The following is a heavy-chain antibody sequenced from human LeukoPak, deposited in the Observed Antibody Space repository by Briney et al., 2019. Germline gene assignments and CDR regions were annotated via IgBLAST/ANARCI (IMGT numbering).Heavy chain of an antibody. CDR3: ARQGATTVTTWFDP. J-gene: IGHJ5*02. V-gene: IGHV4-59*08. Sequence: SETLSLTCAVSGGSISSYYWSWIRQPPGKGLEWIGYIYYSGSTNYNPSLKSRVTISVDTSKNQFSLKPSSVTAADTAVYYCARQGATTVTTWFDPWGQGTLVTVSS. CDR2: IYYSGST. CDR1: GGSISSYY. D-gene: IGHD4-17*01.